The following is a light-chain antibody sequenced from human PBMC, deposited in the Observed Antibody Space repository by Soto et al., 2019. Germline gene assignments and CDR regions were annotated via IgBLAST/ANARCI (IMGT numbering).Light chain of an antibody. CDR3: MHASYASPYT. V-gene: IGKV2-28*01. CDR1: QSLLQSNGYNY. CDR2: LGS. J-gene: IGKJ2*01. Sequence: DIVMTQSPLSLTVTPGESASISCRSSQSLLQSNGYNYVDWFLQKPGQSPQLLIYLGSLRASGVLDRCSGSGSGIDFTLKISSMEAEDVGVHYCMHASYASPYTFGQGTKLEIK.